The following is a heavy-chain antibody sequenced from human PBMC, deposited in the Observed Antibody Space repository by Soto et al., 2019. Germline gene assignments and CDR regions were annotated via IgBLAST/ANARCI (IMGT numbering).Heavy chain of an antibody. CDR3: ERDHPTWGLRWPPLDS. D-gene: IGHD4-17*01. V-gene: IGHV1-69*01. J-gene: IGHJ4*02. CDR2: IIPIFGTA. CDR1: GGTFSSYA. Sequence: QVQLVQSGAEVKKPGSSVKVSCKASGGTFSSYAISWVRQAPGQGLEWMGGIIPIFGTANYAQKFQGRVTITADESTSTAYTELRSLRSEDTAVYYWERDHPTWGLRWPPLDSWGQGPLVTVSS.